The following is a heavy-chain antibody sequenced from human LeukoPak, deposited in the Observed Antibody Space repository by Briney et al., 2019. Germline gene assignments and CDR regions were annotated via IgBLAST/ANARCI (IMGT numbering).Heavy chain of an antibody. CDR3: ARDIADIVATTLGSYYYYYYMDV. D-gene: IGHD5-12*01. V-gene: IGHV3-21*01. Sequence: KPGGSLRLSCAASGFTFSSYSMNWVRQAPGKGLEWVSSISSSSYIYYADSVKGRFTISRDNAKNSLYMQMNSLRDEDTAVYYCARDIADIVATTLGSYYYYYYMDVWGKGTTVTVSS. J-gene: IGHJ6*03. CDR1: GFTFSSYS. CDR2: ISSSSYI.